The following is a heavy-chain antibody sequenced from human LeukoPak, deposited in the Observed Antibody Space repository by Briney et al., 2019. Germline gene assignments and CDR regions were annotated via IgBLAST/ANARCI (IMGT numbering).Heavy chain of an antibody. CDR2: IFFLGST. J-gene: IGHJ4*02. V-gene: IGHV4-4*07. Sequence: SETLSLTCTVSGGSIRNNYWTWLRQPAGKGLEWIGRIFFLGSTHYSPSLTSRVTMSVDMSKNQFSLRLSSVTAADTAVYYCARDNSGPIDYWGQGILVTVS. CDR1: GGSIRNNY. D-gene: IGHD2-8*02. CDR3: ARDNSGPIDY.